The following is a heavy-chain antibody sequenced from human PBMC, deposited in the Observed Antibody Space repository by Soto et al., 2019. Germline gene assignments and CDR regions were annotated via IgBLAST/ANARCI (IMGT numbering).Heavy chain of an antibody. J-gene: IGHJ3*02. CDR2: IYSSGRT. Sequence: SETLSLTCTVSGVSISSYYWSWIRQPPGKGLEWIGYIYSSGRTKYNSSLKSRVTISVDTSKNQFSLELTSVTAADTAVYYCVRDWDYSSGLSDAFDIWGQGTMVTVSS. V-gene: IGHV4-59*01. CDR1: GVSISSYY. D-gene: IGHD6-19*01. CDR3: VRDWDYSSGLSDAFDI.